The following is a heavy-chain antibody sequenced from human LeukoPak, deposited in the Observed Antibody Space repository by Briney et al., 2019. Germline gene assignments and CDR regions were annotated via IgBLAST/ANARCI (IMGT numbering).Heavy chain of an antibody. Sequence: GASLRLSCAASGFTFSSYAMSWVRQAPGKGLEWVSAISGSGVSTYYADSVKGRFTIYRDYSKNTLYLQMDSLRAEDTAVYYCAKDLYCSSNSCYLFDYWGQGTLVTVSS. CDR3: AKDLYCSSNSCYLFDY. J-gene: IGHJ4*02. CDR1: GFTFSSYA. V-gene: IGHV3-23*01. D-gene: IGHD2-2*01. CDR2: ISGSGVST.